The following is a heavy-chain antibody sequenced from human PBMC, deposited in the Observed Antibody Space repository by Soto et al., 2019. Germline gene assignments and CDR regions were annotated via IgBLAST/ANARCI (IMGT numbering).Heavy chain of an antibody. CDR3: ARHYGSSARPYYYGMVV. CDR2: IYPGRSDT. J-gene: IGHJ6*02. Sequence: GESLTISRKGSGYCYTSYWISWLSQIPGKFLEWMGCIYPGRSDTRYSPSFQGQLTTSAAKSISTAYLQGSSLKASDTAMYYCARHYGSSARPYYYGMVVWGQASRVHVAS. CDR1: GYCYTSYW. V-gene: IGHV5-51*01. D-gene: IGHD6-6*01.